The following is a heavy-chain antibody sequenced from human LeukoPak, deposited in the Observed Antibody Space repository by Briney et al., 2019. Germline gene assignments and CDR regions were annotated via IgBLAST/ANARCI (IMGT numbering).Heavy chain of an antibody. D-gene: IGHD4-11*01. CDR2: IYYSGST. CDR3: ARDPGTTTVTGFDY. Sequence: SETLSLTCTVSGGSISRSSYYWGWIRQPPGKGLEWIGSIYYSGSTYYNLSLKSRVTISVDTSKNQFSLKLSSVTAADTAVYYCARDPGTTTVTGFDYWGQGTLVTVSS. CDR1: GGSISRSSYY. V-gene: IGHV4-39*07. J-gene: IGHJ4*02.